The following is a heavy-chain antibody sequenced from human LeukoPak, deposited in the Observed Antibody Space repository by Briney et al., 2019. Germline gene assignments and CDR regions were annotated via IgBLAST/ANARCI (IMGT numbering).Heavy chain of an antibody. CDR2: ITPIFGTA. V-gene: IGHV1-69*13. Sequence: SVKVSCKASGGTFSRFTISWVRQAPGQGFEWMGGITPIFGTANFAQKFQGRVSITADESTSTAFMELSSLRSEDTVVYYCAREWGLESSGYYYAYWGQGTLVTVSS. CDR1: GGTFSRFT. J-gene: IGHJ4*02. D-gene: IGHD3-22*01. CDR3: AREWGLESSGYYYAY.